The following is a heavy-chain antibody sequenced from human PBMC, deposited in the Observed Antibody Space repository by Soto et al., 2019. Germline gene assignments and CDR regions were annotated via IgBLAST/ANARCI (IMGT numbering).Heavy chain of an antibody. CDR1: GITFGSYW. Sequence: GGSLRLSCAATGITFGSYWMHWVREAPGKGLVWVSRINSDGSSTYYADSVKGRFTISRDNAKNTLYLQMNSLRVEDTAVYYCARVDSVQRRNALGYWGQGT. J-gene: IGHJ4*02. D-gene: IGHD1-1*01. CDR3: ARVDSVQRRNALGY. CDR2: INSDGSST. V-gene: IGHV3-74*01.